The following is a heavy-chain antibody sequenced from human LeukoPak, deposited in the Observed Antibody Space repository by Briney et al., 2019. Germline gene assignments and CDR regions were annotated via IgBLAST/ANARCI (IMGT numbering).Heavy chain of an antibody. D-gene: IGHD4-17*01. J-gene: IGHJ4*02. CDR1: GYTFTSYD. CDR2: INPSGGST. V-gene: IGHV1-46*01. Sequence: ASVKVSCKASGYTFTSYDINWVRQATGQGLEWMGIINPSGGSTSYAQKFQGRVTMTRDTSTSTVYIELSSLRSEDTAVYYCARGPDGDDPFDYWGQGTLVTVSS. CDR3: ARGPDGDDPFDY.